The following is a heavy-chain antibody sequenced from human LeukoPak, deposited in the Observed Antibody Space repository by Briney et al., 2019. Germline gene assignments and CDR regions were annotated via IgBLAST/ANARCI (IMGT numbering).Heavy chain of an antibody. Sequence: PSETLSLTCAVYGGSFSGYYWSWIRQPPRKGLEWIGEINHSGSTNYNPSLKSRVTISVDTSENQFSLKLSSVTAADTAVYYCARREGFWSGTYYYYYYGMDVWGQGTMVTVSS. D-gene: IGHD3-3*01. CDR2: INHSGST. CDR1: GGSFSGYY. V-gene: IGHV4-34*01. J-gene: IGHJ6*02. CDR3: ARREGFWSGTYYYYYYGMDV.